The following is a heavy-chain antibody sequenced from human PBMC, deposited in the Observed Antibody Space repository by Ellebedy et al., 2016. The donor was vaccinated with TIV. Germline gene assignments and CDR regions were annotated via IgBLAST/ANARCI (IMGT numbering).Heavy chain of an antibody. V-gene: IGHV3-11*06. CDR2: ISSSSGYT. CDR3: AREYYGSGSYSSD. Sequence: GGSLRLSCAASGFTFSDYYMSWIRQAPGKGLEWVSYISSSSGYTNYADSVKGRFTISRDNAKKSLYRRMNSLRAEDTAVYYCAREYYGSGSYSSDWGQGTLVTVSS. J-gene: IGHJ4*02. CDR1: GFTFSDYY. D-gene: IGHD3-10*01.